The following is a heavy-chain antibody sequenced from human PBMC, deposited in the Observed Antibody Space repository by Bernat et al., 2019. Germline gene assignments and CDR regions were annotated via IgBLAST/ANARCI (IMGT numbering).Heavy chain of an antibody. J-gene: IGHJ4*02. CDR1: GFTFSTYW. V-gene: IGHV3-74*01. CDR2: INPDGSAT. CDR3: ARDGLLWFGEFQGVDY. Sequence: EVQLVESGGILVQPGGSLRLSCVASGFTFSTYWMHWVRQAPGKGLVWLSRINPDGSATTYADSVKGRFTISRDNARNTLYLQMNSLRAEDTAVYYCARDGLLWFGEFQGVDYWGQGTLVTVSS. D-gene: IGHD3-10*01.